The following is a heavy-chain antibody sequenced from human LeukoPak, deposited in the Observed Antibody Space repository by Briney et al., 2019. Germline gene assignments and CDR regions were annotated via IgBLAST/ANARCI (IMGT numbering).Heavy chain of an antibody. D-gene: IGHD2-21*01. CDR1: GYTFTSYD. CDR2: MNPNSGNT. J-gene: IGHJ6*02. CDR3: ARASRGSHMGIYYGMDV. V-gene: IGHV1-8*01. Sequence: ASVKVSCKASGYTFTSYDINWVRQAIGQGLEWMGWMNPNSGNTGYAQKFQGRVTMTRNTSISTAYMELSSLRSEDTAVYYCARASRGSHMGIYYGMDVWGQGTTVTVSS.